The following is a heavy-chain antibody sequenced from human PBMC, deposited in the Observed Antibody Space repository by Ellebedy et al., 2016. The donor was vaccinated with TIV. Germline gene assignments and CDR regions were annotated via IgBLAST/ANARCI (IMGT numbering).Heavy chain of an antibody. Sequence: PGGSLRLSCAASGFTFSSSAMSWVRQAPGKGLEWVSAISGSGDGTYYADPVKGRFTISRDNSKNTLYLQMNSLRAEDTAVYYCATGTAGRWLQPGYWGQGTLVTVSS. D-gene: IGHD5-24*01. CDR3: ATGTAGRWLQPGY. CDR1: GFTFSSSA. CDR2: ISGSGDGT. J-gene: IGHJ4*02. V-gene: IGHV3-23*01.